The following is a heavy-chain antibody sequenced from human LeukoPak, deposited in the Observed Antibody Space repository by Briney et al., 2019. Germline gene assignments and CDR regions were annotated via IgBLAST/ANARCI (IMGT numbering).Heavy chain of an antibody. D-gene: IGHD3-16*01. V-gene: IGHV3-30*03. CDR3: ARDNGGFDY. CDR2: ISYDGSNK. J-gene: IGHJ4*02. Sequence: PGRSLRLSCAASGFTFSSYGMHWVRQAPGKGLEWVAVISYDGSNKYYADSVKGRFSISRDNSKNTLYLQMNSLRAEDTAVYYCARDNGGFDYWGQGTLVTVSS. CDR1: GFTFSSYG.